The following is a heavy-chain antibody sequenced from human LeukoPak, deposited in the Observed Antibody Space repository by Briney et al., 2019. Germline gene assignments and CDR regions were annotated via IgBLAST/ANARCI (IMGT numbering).Heavy chain of an antibody. CDR2: MDPKSGNT. CDR1: GYTFTSYG. D-gene: IGHD2-8*01. CDR3: ARPLYCSNGICENWFDP. J-gene: IGHJ5*02. Sequence: ASVKVSCKASGYTFTSYGISWVRQAPGQGLEWMGWMDPKSGNTGYAQKFQGRVTMTRDTSISTAYMELSSLRSGDTAVYYCARPLYCSNGICENWFDPWGQGTLVTVSS. V-gene: IGHV1-8*02.